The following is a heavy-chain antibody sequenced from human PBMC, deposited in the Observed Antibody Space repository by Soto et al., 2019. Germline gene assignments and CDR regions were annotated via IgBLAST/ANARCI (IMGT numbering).Heavy chain of an antibody. D-gene: IGHD1-26*01. CDR3: ARVVSKWMSGSYLY. V-gene: IGHV1-18*01. CDR1: GYTFTSYG. Sequence: QVQLVQSGAEVKKPGASVKVSCKASGYTFTSYGISWVRQAPGQGLEWMGWISAYNGNTNYAQKLQGRVTMTTDTSTSTAYMELRSQRSDNTAVYYCARVVSKWMSGSYLYWGQGTLVTVSS. CDR2: ISAYNGNT. J-gene: IGHJ4*02.